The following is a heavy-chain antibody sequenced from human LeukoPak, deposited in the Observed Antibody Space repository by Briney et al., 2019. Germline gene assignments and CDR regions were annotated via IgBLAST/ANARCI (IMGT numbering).Heavy chain of an antibody. V-gene: IGHV3-64D*09. CDR2: ISNDGSRS. CDR1: GFTFSAYA. CDR3: VKITSVTGGDC. Sequence: GGSLRLSCSASGFTFSAYAMYWVRQAPGKGLEYVSGISNDGSRSFYADSVKGRFTISRDNSKNTLYLQMSSLRAEDTALYYCVKITSVTGGDCWGREPGSPSPQ. D-gene: IGHD1-1*01. J-gene: IGHJ4*02.